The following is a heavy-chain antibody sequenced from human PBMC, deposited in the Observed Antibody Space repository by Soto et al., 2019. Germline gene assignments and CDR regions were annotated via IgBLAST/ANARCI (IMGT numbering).Heavy chain of an antibody. D-gene: IGHD5-12*01. CDR2: INHSGST. CDR1: GGSFSGYY. Sequence: TSETLSLTCAVYGGSFSGYYWSWIRQPPGKGLEWIGEINHSGSTNYNPSLKSRVTISVDTSKNQFSLKLSSVTAADTAVYYCARGLAGRWLQFRGQGTLVTVSS. V-gene: IGHV4-34*01. CDR3: ARGLAGRWLQF. J-gene: IGHJ4*02.